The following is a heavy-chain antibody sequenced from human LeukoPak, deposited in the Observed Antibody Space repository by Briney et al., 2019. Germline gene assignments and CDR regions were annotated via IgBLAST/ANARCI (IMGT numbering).Heavy chain of an antibody. CDR1: GFTFSNAW. Sequence: GGSLRLSCAASGFTFSNAWLSWVRQAPGKGLEWVSYISSSGSTIYYADSVKGRFTISRDNAKNSLYLQMNSLRAEDTAVYYCARVAVYSGTLDYWGQGTLVTVSS. J-gene: IGHJ4*02. CDR2: ISSSGSTI. CDR3: ARVAVYSGTLDY. D-gene: IGHD1-26*01. V-gene: IGHV3-48*03.